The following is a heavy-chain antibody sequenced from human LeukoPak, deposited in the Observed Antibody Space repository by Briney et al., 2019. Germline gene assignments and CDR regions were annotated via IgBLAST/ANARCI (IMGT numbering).Heavy chain of an antibody. J-gene: IGHJ5*02. CDR1: GFTFTTYA. D-gene: IGHD4-23*01. CDR2: ISYDGSDK. Sequence: GRSLRLSCAASGFTFTTYAMHWVRQAPGKGLDWVAVISYDGSDKYYADSVKGRFTISRDNSKNTLYLQMNSLRAEDTAVYYCARSVVAPQDWFDPWGQGTLATVSS. V-gene: IGHV3-30-3*01. CDR3: ARSVVAPQDWFDP.